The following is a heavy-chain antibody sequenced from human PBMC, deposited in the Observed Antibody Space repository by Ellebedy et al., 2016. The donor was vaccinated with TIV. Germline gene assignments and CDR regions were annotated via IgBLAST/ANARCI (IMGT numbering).Heavy chain of an antibody. CDR3: ARVPLSPIAVAGTDWFDP. CDR2: IKQDGSEK. Sequence: GESLKISCAASGFTFSSYWMSWVRQAPGKGLEWVANIKQDGSEKYYVDSVKGRFTISRDNAKNSLYLQMNSLRAEDTAVYYCARVPLSPIAVAGTDWFDPWGQGTLVTVSS. J-gene: IGHJ5*02. CDR1: GFTFSSYW. D-gene: IGHD6-19*01. V-gene: IGHV3-7*01.